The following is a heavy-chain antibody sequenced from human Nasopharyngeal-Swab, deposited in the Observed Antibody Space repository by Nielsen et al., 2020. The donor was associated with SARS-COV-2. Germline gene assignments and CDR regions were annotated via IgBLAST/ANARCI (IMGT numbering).Heavy chain of an antibody. CDR2: INPNSGGT. CDR1: GYTFTGYY. CDR3: ARDLVADYALTVRGNSYYGMDV. Sequence: ASVKVSCKASGYTFTGYYMHWVRQAPGQGLEWMGWINPNSGGTNYAQKFQGWVTMTRDTSISTAYMELSRLRSDDTAVYYCARDLVADYALTVRGNSYYGMDVWGQGTTVTVSS. D-gene: IGHD4/OR15-4a*01. V-gene: IGHV1-2*04. J-gene: IGHJ6*02.